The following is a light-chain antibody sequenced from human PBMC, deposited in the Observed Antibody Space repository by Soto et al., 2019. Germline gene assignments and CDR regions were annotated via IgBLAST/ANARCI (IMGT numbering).Light chain of an antibody. V-gene: IGKV1-5*01. CDR3: QQYADYWT. Sequence: DIQMTQSPSTLSASVGDRVTITCRASQSVNTWLAWYQQKAGKAPNLLIYDASSLEIGVPSRFSGSGSGTEFTLTISSLQPDDFATYYCQQYADYWTFGQGTKVEIK. CDR1: QSVNTW. J-gene: IGKJ1*01. CDR2: DAS.